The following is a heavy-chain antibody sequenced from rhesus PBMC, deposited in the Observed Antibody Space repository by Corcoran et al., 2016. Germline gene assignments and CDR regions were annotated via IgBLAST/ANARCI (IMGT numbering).Heavy chain of an antibody. CDR3: ARGGYSNYGYHFDY. D-gene: IGHD4-23*01. Sequence: QVQLQESGPGLVKPSETLSLTCAVSGGSISDSYYWSWIRQPPGKGLEWIGYLYGRCGSTSSNPSLKRRVTISTDTAKNQFSLKLISVTAADTAVYYCARGGYSNYGYHFDYWGQGVLVTVSS. V-gene: IGHV4S7*01. CDR1: GGSISDSYY. J-gene: IGHJ4*01. CDR2: LYGRCGST.